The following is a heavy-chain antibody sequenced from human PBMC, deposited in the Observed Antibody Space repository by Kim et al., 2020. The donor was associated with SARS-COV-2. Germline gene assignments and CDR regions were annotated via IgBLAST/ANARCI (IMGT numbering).Heavy chain of an antibody. CDR3: ARSFSGSYFGYDY. J-gene: IGHJ4*02. CDR2: ISYDGSHK. CDR1: GFTFNTYG. D-gene: IGHD1-26*01. V-gene: IGHV3-30*03. Sequence: GGSLRLSCAASGFTFNTYGMHWVRQAPGKGLEWVAVISYDGSHKYYVDSVKGRFTISRDNPKNTLYLQMNSLRIEYTAVYYCARSFSGSYFGYDYWGQGSLVTVSS.